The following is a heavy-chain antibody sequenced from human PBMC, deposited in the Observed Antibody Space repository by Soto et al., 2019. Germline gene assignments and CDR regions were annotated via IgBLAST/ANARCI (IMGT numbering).Heavy chain of an antibody. J-gene: IGHJ6*03. V-gene: IGHV6-1*01. CDR2: TYYRSKWYN. D-gene: IGHD6-6*01. CDR3: ARDGEYSSASPIRYYYMDV. CDR1: GDTVSSNSAA. Sequence: SQTLSLTCAISGDTVSSNSAAWNWIRQSPSRGLEWLGRTYYRSKWYNDYAVSVKSRITINLDTSKNQFSLQLNSVTPVDRAGYYCARDGEYSSASPIRYYYMDVWGKGTTVTVSS.